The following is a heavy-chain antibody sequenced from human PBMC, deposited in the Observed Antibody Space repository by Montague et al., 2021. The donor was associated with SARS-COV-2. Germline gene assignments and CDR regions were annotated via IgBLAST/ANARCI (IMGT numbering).Heavy chain of an antibody. CDR1: GDSVSTHSGD. D-gene: IGHD6-6*01. CDR2: TYYRSQWYN. J-gene: IGHJ6*02. Sequence: CAISGDSVSTHSGDWVWMRQSPSRGLEWLGRTYYRSQWYNDYAXXXKXXXTITPDTSKNLFSLQLRSVTPDDTAVYYCARMAVAPRPGAYYGMDVRGQGTTVTVSS. V-gene: IGHV6-1*01. CDR3: ARMAVAPRPGAYYGMDV.